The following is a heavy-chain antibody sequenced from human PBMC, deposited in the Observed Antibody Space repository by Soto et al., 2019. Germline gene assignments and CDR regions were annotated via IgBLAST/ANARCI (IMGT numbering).Heavy chain of an antibody. CDR1: GGSFSGYY. J-gene: IGHJ5*02. CDR3: ARGAAGILTGYYVPNWFDP. V-gene: IGHV4-34*01. Sequence: QVQLQQWGAGLLKPSETLSLTCAVYGGSFSGYYWSWIRQPPGKGLEWIGEINHSGSTNYNPSLKSRVTISVDTSTNQFSLKLSSVTAADTAVYYCARGAAGILTGYYVPNWFDPWGQGTLVTVSS. CDR2: INHSGST. D-gene: IGHD3-9*01.